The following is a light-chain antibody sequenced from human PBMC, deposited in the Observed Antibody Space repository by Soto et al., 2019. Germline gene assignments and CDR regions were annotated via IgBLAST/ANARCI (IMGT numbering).Light chain of an antibody. CDR3: QQSYITPLT. J-gene: IGKJ4*01. CDR2: AAS. V-gene: IGKV1-39*01. CDR1: QTISSY. Sequence: DIQMTQSPSSLSASIGDSVAITCLASQTISSYLNWYQQKPGKAPKLLIYAASSLQSGVPSRFSGSGSGTDFTLTISNLQPEDFATYYCQQSYITPLTFGGGTKVDIK.